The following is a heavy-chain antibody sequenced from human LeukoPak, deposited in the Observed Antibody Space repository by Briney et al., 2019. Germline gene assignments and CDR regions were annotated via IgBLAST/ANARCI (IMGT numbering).Heavy chain of an antibody. J-gene: IGHJ4*02. CDR1: GITFSAYG. D-gene: IGHD3-10*02. CDR2: IWYDGTNK. Sequence: PGRSLRLSCAASGITFSAYGMNWVRQAPGKGLEWVASIWYDGTNKYYGDSVKGRFTISRDNSNNTLYLQMNNLRAEDTAVYYCARDLDSFARYVFEYWGRGTLVTVSS. CDR3: ARDLDSFARYVFEY. V-gene: IGHV3-33*01.